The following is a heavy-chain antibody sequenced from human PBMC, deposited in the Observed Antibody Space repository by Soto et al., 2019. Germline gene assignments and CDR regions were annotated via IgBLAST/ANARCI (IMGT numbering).Heavy chain of an antibody. V-gene: IGHV1-2*02. CDR3: ARGIVVRGQGWFDP. CDR2: INPNSGDT. D-gene: IGHD2-15*01. CDR1: GYTFTGYY. J-gene: IGHJ5*02. Sequence: ASVKVSCKASGYTFTGYYIHWVRQPPGQGVEWMGWINPNSGDTKLAQKLQGRVTMTSDTSISTTYMELSRLAFDDTAAYFCARGIVVRGQGWFDPWGQGTLVTVSS.